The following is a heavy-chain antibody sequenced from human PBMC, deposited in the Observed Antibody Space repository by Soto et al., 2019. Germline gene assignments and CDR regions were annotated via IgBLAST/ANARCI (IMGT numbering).Heavy chain of an antibody. Sequence: QVQLVESGGGVVQPGRSLRLSCAASGFTFSSYAMHWVRQAPGKGLEWVAVISYDGSNKYYADSVKGRFTISRDNSKNTLYLHMNSLRAEDTAVYYCARKEGYCSSTRCSYYFDYWGQGTLVTVSS. J-gene: IGHJ4*02. CDR3: ARKEGYCSSTRCSYYFDY. CDR2: ISYDGSNK. V-gene: IGHV3-30-3*01. D-gene: IGHD2-2*01. CDR1: GFTFSSYA.